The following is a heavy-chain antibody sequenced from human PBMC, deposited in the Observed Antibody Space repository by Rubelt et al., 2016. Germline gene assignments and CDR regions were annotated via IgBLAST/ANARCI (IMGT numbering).Heavy chain of an antibody. CDR3: ARGGRYYGSGSYQRHNWFDP. CDR2: INHSGST. V-gene: IGHV4-34*01. CDR1: GGSFSIYY. J-gene: IGHJ5*02. D-gene: IGHD3-10*01. Sequence: QVQLQQWGAGLLKPSETLSLTCAVYGGSFSIYYWSWIRQPPVKGLEWIGEINHSGSTNYNPSLKSRVTISVDTAKTQFSLKLSSVTAADTAVYYCARGGRYYGSGSYQRHNWFDPWGQGTLVTVSS.